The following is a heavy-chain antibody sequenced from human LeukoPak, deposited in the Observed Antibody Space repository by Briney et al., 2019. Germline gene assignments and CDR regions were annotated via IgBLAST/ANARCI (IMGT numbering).Heavy chain of an antibody. CDR1: GGSFSGYY. D-gene: IGHD4-23*01. V-gene: IGHV4-34*01. CDR3: ARGTTAVVNFDY. J-gene: IGHJ4*02. Sequence: SETLSLTCAVYGGSFSGYYGSWIRQPPGKGLEWIGEVNHGGSTNYNPSLKSRVTISVDTSKNQFSLKLSSVTAADTAVYYCARGTTAVVNFDYWGQGTLVTVSS. CDR2: VNHGGST.